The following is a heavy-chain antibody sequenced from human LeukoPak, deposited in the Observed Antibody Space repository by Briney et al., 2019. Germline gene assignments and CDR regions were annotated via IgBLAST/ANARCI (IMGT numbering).Heavy chain of an antibody. V-gene: IGHV3-53*01. CDR1: GFTVSSDY. Sequence: PGGSLRLSCAVSGFTVSSDYMSWVRQAPGKGLEWVSVIYSGGSIYYADSVRGRFTISRDNSKNTLYLQMNSLRGEDTALYYCVKEACSGGSCTASHFDYWGQGTLVTVSS. CDR3: VKEACSGGSCTASHFDY. J-gene: IGHJ4*02. D-gene: IGHD2-15*01. CDR2: IYSGGSI.